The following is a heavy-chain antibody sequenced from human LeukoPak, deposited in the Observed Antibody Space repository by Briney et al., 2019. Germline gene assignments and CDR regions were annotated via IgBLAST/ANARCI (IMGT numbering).Heavy chain of an antibody. CDR3: ATVPPYYGSGSYTG. D-gene: IGHD3-10*01. CDR2: FDPEDGET. CDR1: GYTLTELS. Sequence: ASVKVSCKVSGYTLTELSMHWVRQAPGKGLEGMGGFDPEDGETIYAQKFQGRVTMTEDTSTDTAYMELSSLRSEDTAVYYCATVPPYYGSGSYTGWGQGTLVTVSS. J-gene: IGHJ4*02. V-gene: IGHV1-24*01.